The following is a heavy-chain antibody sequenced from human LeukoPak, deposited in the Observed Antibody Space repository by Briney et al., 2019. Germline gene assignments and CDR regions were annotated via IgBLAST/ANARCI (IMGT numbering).Heavy chain of an antibody. CDR2: ISYDGSNK. D-gene: IGHD3-22*01. CDR3: ARAVYYDSGGYYWGAFDI. CDR1: GLSFSGYA. V-gene: IGHV3-30-3*01. J-gene: IGHJ3*02. Sequence: GGSLRLSCAASGLSFSGYAMHWVRQAPGKGLEWVALISYDGSNKYYADSVKGRFTISRDNSKKTLYLQMNSLRAEDTALYYCARAVYYDSGGYYWGAFDIWGQGTMVTVSS.